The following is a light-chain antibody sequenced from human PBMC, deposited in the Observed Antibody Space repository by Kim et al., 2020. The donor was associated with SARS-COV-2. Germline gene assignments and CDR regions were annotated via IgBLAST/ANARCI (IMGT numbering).Light chain of an antibody. CDR2: GAS. CDR3: LQQNTYPIT. Sequence: ATVGDRVTITCRASQDIRNDLGWYQQNLGRARKSLIYGASSLQSWVPSRFSGSGSGTEFTLTISSLQPEDFETYFSLQQNTYPITFGQGTRLEIK. CDR1: QDIRND. J-gene: IGKJ5*01. V-gene: IGKV1-17*01.